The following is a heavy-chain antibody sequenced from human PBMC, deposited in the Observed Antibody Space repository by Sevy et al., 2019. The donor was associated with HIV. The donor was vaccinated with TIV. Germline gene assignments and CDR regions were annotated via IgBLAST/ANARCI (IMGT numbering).Heavy chain of an antibody. V-gene: IGHV3-7*01. CDR2: IKPDGREK. J-gene: IGHJ6*02. Sequence: GGFLRLSCAASGFTFSGFWMTWVRQAPGKGLEWVANIKPDGREKNYVDSVKGRFTISRDNAKNSVYLQMNTLRAEDTAVYYCARVDVACVDGDCDAFYFYGMDVWGQGTTVTVSS. CDR1: GFTFSGFW. CDR3: ARVDVACVDGDCDAFYFYGMDV. D-gene: IGHD2-21*02.